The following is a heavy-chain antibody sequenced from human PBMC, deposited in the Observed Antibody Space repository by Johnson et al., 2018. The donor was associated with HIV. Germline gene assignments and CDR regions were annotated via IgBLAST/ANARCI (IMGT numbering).Heavy chain of an antibody. CDR1: GIAFSTNW. CDR3: ARDWGTIQLWSSGAFDI. J-gene: IGHJ3*02. CDR2: INWNGDSS. D-gene: IGHD5-18*01. V-gene: IGHV3-74*01. Sequence: VQLVESGGDLVQPGGSLRLSCVGSGIAFSTNWMHWVRQAPGKGLEWVSGINWNGDSSSYADSVKGRFSISRDNAKNSLYLQMNSLRAEDTAVYYCARDWGTIQLWSSGAFDIWGQGTMVTVSS.